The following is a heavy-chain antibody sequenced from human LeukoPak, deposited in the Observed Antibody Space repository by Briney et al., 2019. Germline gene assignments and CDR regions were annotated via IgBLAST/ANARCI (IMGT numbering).Heavy chain of an antibody. CDR2: ISSSGSST. J-gene: IGHJ5*02. CDR1: GFTFSSYA. D-gene: IGHD6-6*01. V-gene: IGHV3-23*01. Sequence: GGSLRLSCAASGFTFSSYAMNWVRQAPGKGLEWVSAISSSGSSTYYADSVKGRFTISRDNSKNTLYLQMHSLRAEDTAVYYCAKDRGQLVPKYNWFDPWGQGTLVTVSS. CDR3: AKDRGQLVPKYNWFDP.